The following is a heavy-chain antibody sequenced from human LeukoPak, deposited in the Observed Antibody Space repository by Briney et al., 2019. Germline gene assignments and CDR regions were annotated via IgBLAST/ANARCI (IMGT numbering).Heavy chain of an antibody. V-gene: IGHV4-59*01. CDR3: ARLRDNSDSSSWSLYYYYYMDV. CDR1: GGSISSYY. J-gene: IGHJ6*03. D-gene: IGHD6-13*01. CDR2: IYYSGST. Sequence: PSETLSLTCTVSGGSISSYYWSWIRQPPGKGLEWIGYIYYSGSTNYNPSLKSRVTISVDTSKNQFSLKLSSVTAADTAVYYCARLRDNSDSSSWSLYYYYYMDVWGRGTTVTISS.